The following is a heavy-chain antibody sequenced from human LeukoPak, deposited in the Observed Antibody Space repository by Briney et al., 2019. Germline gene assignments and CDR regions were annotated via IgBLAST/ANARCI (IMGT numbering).Heavy chain of an antibody. V-gene: IGHV2-5*02. CDR1: GFSLHTRGVG. J-gene: IGHJ4*02. Sequence: SGPTLLNPTPTLTLTSTFSGFSLHTRGVGVGWIRQPPGRALEWLALIYWDDDRRYSPSLKSRLTITKDTSKNQVVLTMTNMDPVDTATYFCAHRKNYYDSSVFDNWGQGTLVTVSS. D-gene: IGHD3-22*01. CDR3: AHRKNYYDSSVFDN. CDR2: IYWDDDR.